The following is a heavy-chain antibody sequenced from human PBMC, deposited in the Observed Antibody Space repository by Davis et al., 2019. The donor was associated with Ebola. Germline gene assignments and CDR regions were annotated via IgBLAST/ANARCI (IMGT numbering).Heavy chain of an antibody. CDR1: GGSISSSSHL. V-gene: IGHV4-39*01. Sequence: MPSETLSLTCTVSGGSISSSSHLWGWIRQPPGKGLEWIGNIYYDGSTYYNPSLKSRGTISVDTSKNRFSLRLSSVTAADTAVYYCATRTAAAGGWLDNWGQGTLVTVSS. J-gene: IGHJ5*02. CDR3: ATRTAAAGGWLDN. CDR2: IYYDGST. D-gene: IGHD6-13*01.